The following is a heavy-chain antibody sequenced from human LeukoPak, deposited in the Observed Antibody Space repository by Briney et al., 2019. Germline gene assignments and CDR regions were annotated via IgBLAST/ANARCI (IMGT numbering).Heavy chain of an antibody. D-gene: IGHD3-10*01. CDR2: VSAGGDRA. V-gene: IGHV3-23*01. CDR1: GFTLRSHT. Sequence: GGSLILSCAAPGFTLRSHTMTSVPRASGMGLERDSSVSAGGDRAYYAASLKGRFAISRDNSKNTLYLQMNSLRAEDTAVYYCAKDVKVGYFGEFDPWGQGTLVTVSS. J-gene: IGHJ5*02. CDR3: AKDVKVGYFGEFDP.